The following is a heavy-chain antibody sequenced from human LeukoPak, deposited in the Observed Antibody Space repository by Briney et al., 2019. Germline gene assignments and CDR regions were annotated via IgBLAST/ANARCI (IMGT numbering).Heavy chain of an antibody. J-gene: IGHJ4*02. CDR3: AGLRYHGGNTV. CDR1: GFTFNNAW. Sequence: GSLRLSCAASGFTFNNAWMNWVRQAPGKGLEWIGYMYYSGTTNYNPSLKSRVTMSVDTSKNHFSLKMNSLTAADTAEYYCAGLRYHGGNTVWGQGTPVTVSS. CDR2: MYYSGTT. D-gene: IGHD4-23*01. V-gene: IGHV4-59*01.